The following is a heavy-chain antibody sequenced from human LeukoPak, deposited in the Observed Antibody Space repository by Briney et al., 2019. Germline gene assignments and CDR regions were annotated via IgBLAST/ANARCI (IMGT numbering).Heavy chain of an antibody. J-gene: IGHJ6*02. CDR3: ARQGAITARRTHYYAMDV. Sequence: SSETLSLTCAVYGGSFSGYYWSWIRQPPGKGLEWIGEINHSGSTNYNPSLKSRVTISVDTSKNQFSLKLSSVTAADTAVYYCARQGAITARRTHYYAMDVWGPGTTVTVSS. D-gene: IGHD1-20*01. V-gene: IGHV4-34*01. CDR2: INHSGST. CDR1: GGSFSGYY.